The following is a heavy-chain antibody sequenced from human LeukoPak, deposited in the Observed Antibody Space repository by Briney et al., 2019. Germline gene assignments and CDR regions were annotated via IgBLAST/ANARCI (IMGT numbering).Heavy chain of an antibody. CDR2: INSDGSST. D-gene: IGHD3-3*01. CDR3: AGSLIGESPGP. CDR1: GFTFTSFW. Sequence: GGSLRLSCAASGFTFTSFWMHWVRQAPGKGLVWVSRINSDGSSTSHADSVKGRFTIPRYNAKNTLYLQMNSLRAEDTAVYYCAGSLIGESPGPWGQGTLVTVSS. V-gene: IGHV3-74*01. J-gene: IGHJ5*02.